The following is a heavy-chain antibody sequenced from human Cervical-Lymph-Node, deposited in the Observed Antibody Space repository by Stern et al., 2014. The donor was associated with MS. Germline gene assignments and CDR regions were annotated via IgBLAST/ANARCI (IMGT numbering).Heavy chain of an antibody. CDR1: GGSIKSGDYY. D-gene: IGHD2-21*02. CDR3: AREVLYCVSDNCYSGWFDP. J-gene: IGHJ5*02. CDR2: IYYRGNT. V-gene: IGHV4-30-4*01. Sequence: QVQLQESGPGLVKPSQTLSLTCTISGGSIKSGDYYWSWIRQPPGKGLEWIGYIYYRGNTYYNPSLKSRVTISVDTSKNQFSLNLTSVTAADTAVYYCAREVLYCVSDNCYSGWFDPWGQGTLVTVSS.